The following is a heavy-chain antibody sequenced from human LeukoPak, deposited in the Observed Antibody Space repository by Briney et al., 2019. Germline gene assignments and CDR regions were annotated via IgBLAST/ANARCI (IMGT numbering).Heavy chain of an antibody. J-gene: IGHJ4*02. CDR1: GYTFTSYG. V-gene: IGHV1-18*01. CDR2: ISGYNGDT. D-gene: IGHD6-19*01. CDR3: ARAAAVAARLDY. Sequence: ASVKVSYKASGYTFTSYGISWVRQAPGQGLEWMGGISGYNGDTNYAQKFQGRVTMTTDTSTSTAYMEVRSLRSDDTAFYYCARAAAVAARLDYWGRGTLVTVSS.